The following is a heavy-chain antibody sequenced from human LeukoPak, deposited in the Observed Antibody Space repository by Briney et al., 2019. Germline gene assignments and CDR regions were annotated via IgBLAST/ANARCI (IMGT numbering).Heavy chain of an antibody. CDR3: ARLTAYYFDY. V-gene: IGHV3-66*04. J-gene: IGHJ4*02. CDR2: IYSGGST. Sequence: GGSLRLSCAASGFTVSSNYMSWVRQAPGKGLEWVSVIYSGGSTYYADSVKGRLTISRDNSKNTLYLQMNSLRAEDTAVYYCARLTAYYFDYWGQGTLVTVSS. CDR1: GFTVSSNY.